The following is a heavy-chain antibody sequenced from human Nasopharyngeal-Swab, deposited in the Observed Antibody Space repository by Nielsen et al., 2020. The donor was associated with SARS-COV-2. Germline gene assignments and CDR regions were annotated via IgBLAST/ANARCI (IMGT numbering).Heavy chain of an antibody. CDR1: GFTFSSYA. D-gene: IGHD3-10*01. Sequence: GESLKISCAASGFTFSSYAMHWVRQAPGKGLEWVAVISYDGSNKYYADSVKGRFTISRDNSKNTLYLQMNSLRAEDTAVYYCAKAGVEGSGSYFPYYYYYMDVWGKGTTVTVSS. CDR2: ISYDGSNK. CDR3: AKAGVEGSGSYFPYYYYYMDV. V-gene: IGHV3-30-3*01. J-gene: IGHJ6*03.